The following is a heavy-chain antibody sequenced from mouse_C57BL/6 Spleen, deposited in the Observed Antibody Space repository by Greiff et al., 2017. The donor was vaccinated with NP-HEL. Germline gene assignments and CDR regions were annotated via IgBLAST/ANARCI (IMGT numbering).Heavy chain of an antibody. V-gene: IGHV5-4*01. D-gene: IGHD1-1*02. CDR3: ARVGGGDY. J-gene: IGHJ4*01. Sequence: EVQVVESGGGLVKPGGSLKLSCAASGFTFSSYAMSWVRQTPEKRLEWVATISDGGSYTYYPDNVKGRFTISRDNAKNNLYLQMSHLKSEDTAMYYCARVGGGDYWGQGTSVTVSS. CDR1: GFTFSSYA. CDR2: ISDGGSYT.